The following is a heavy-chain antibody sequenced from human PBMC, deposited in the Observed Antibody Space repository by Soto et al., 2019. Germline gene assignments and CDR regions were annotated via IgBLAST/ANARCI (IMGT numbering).Heavy chain of an antibody. CDR2: IYYSGST. V-gene: IGHV4-30-4*08. Sequence: QVRLQESGPGLVKPSQPLSLTCTVSGASIINNPYYWNFSRQPPGKCLEWIGYIYYSGSTSYNPSLESGLTISIDTSRNQFSLELSSVAAEDTAVYFCSRESMIGVPGFCDVWGRGTLVTVSS. CDR3: SRESMIGVPGFCDV. J-gene: IGHJ2*01. D-gene: IGHD3-22*01. CDR1: GASIINNPYY.